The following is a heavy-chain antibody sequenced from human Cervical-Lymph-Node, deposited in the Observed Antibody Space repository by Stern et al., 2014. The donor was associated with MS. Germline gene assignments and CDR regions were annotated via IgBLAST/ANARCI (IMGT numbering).Heavy chain of an antibody. V-gene: IGHV4-31*03. CDR2: ISYSGNT. Sequence: QLQLLESGPGLVKPSQTLSLTCTVSGGSISSDDNYWNWIRQLPGKGLEWIGYISYSGNTYNTPSLKSRVTISADTSKNQFSLKLSPVTAADTAVYYCARDGPQVGAGSFDIWGRGTMVTVSS. D-gene: IGHD1-26*01. CDR1: GGSISSDDNY. J-gene: IGHJ3*02. CDR3: ARDGPQVGAGSFDI.